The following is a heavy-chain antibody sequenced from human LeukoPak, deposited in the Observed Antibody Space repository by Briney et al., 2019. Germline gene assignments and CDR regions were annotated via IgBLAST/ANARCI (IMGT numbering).Heavy chain of an antibody. CDR1: GYTFTNYH. CDR3: ARVKAIHRQDAFDI. V-gene: IGHV1-46*01. J-gene: IGHJ3*02. Sequence: ASVKVSCKASGYTFTNYHLHWVRQAPGQGLEWMGIINPSGGSTSYAQKFQGRVTITTDESTSTAYMELSSLRSEDTAVYYCARVKAIHRQDAFDIWGQGTMVTVSS. CDR2: INPSGGST.